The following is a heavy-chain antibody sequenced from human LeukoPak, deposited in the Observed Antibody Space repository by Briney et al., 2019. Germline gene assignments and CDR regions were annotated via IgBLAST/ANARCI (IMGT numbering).Heavy chain of an antibody. Sequence: GGSLRLSCAASEFSVGSNYMTWVRQAPGKGLEWVSLIYSGGSTYYADSVKGRFTISRDNSKNTLYLQMNSLRAEDTAVYYCARDLRHILTGSTWGQGTLVTVSS. CDR3: ARDLRHILTGST. CDR2: IYSGGST. CDR1: EFSVGSNY. V-gene: IGHV3-66*01. J-gene: IGHJ5*02. D-gene: IGHD3-9*01.